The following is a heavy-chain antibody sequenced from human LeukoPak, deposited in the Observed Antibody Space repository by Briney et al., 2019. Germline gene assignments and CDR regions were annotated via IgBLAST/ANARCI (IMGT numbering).Heavy chain of an antibody. CDR3: ARGGDYYGSGSYYNVWGLSSYYYYMDV. V-gene: IGHV1-8*03. CDR2: MNPNSGNT. J-gene: IGHJ6*03. D-gene: IGHD3-10*01. CDR1: GYTFTSYD. Sequence: ASVKVSCKASGYTFTSYDINWVRQATGQGLEWMGWMNPNSGNTGYAQKFQGRVTITRNTSISTAYMELSSLRSEDTAVYYCARGGDYYGSGSYYNVWGLSSYYYYMDVWGKGTTVTVSS.